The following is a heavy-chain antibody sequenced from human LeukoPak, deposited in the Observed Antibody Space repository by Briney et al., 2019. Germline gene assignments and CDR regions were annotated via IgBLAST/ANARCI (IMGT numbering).Heavy chain of an antibody. V-gene: IGHV3-21*01. Sequence: PGGSLRLSCAASGFTFSSYAMSWVRQAPGKGLEWVSSISSSSSYIYYADSVKGRYTISRDNAKNSLYLQMNSLRAEDTAVYYCARDSSVGYCSSTSCYLDWFDPWGQGTLVTVSS. CDR2: ISSSSSYI. CDR3: ARDSSVGYCSSTSCYLDWFDP. D-gene: IGHD2-2*01. CDR1: GFTFSSYA. J-gene: IGHJ5*02.